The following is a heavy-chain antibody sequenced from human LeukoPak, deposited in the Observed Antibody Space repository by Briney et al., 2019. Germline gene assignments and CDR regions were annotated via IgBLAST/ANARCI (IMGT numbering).Heavy chain of an antibody. V-gene: IGHV3-7*01. Sequence: GGSLRLSCAASGFTFSSYWMSWVRQAPGKGLEWVATIKLDGSEKYYVDSVKGRFTISRDNVRNSLFLQMNSLRTEDTSVYYCARGHYQIELWGQGTLVTVSS. CDR2: IKLDGSEK. D-gene: IGHD3-10*01. CDR1: GFTFSSYW. CDR3: ARGHYQIEL. J-gene: IGHJ4*02.